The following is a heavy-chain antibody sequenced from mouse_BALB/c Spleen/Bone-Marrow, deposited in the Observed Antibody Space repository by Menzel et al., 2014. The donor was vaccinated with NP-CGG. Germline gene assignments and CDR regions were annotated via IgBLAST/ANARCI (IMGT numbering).Heavy chain of an antibody. J-gene: IGHJ4*01. CDR1: EYEFPSHD. Sequence: EVKVVDSGGGLVQPGESLKLSCESNEYEFPSHDMSWVRQTPEKRLELVAAINSDGGSTYYPDTMERRFIISRDNTKKTLYLQMSSLRSEDTALYYCARHNYRYDDYAMDYWGQGTSVTISS. V-gene: IGHV5-2*01. D-gene: IGHD2-14*01. CDR2: INSDGGST. CDR3: ARHNYRYDDYAMDY.